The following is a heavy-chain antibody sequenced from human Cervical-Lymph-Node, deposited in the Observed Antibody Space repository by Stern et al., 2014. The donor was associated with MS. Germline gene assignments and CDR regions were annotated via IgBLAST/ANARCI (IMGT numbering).Heavy chain of an antibody. CDR2: VYHCGST. Sequence: VQLVESGSGQAKPSQTLSLTCAVSGGSISGGGSSWNWMRPAPGKGLVWFVFVYHCGSTYYNPSLKGRVFTSVDTRQNQVAPHQRSVTAADTAVYYCARGGVIYTQDRNGFDVWGQGTMVTVSS. CDR3: ARGGVIYTQDRNGFDV. V-gene: IGHV4-30-2*01. J-gene: IGHJ3*01. CDR1: GGSISGGGSS. D-gene: IGHD2-21*01.